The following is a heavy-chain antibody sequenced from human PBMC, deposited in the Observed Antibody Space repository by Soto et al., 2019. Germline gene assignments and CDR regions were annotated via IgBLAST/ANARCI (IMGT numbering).Heavy chain of an antibody. CDR2: VHHSWGS. CDR1: GGSISSYY. V-gene: IGHV4-59*08. D-gene: IGHD3-10*01. CDR3: ARQGFGPLHGLVDV. J-gene: IGHJ6*02. Sequence: QVQLQESGPGLVKPSETLSLSCTVSGGSISSYYWSWFRQSPGKRMEWIGYVHHSWGSSYNPSLRSRVAVSVDPSRSQFSLKVTSVTATDTAVYYCARQGFGPLHGLVDVWGQGTTVTVSS.